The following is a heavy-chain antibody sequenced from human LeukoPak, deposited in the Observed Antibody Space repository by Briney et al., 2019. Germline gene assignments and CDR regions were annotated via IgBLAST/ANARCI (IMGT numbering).Heavy chain of an antibody. D-gene: IGHD5-24*01. CDR3: ARDEDGYNH. J-gene: IGHJ4*02. CDR1: GFSISSHS. CDR2: ISSNSRFI. V-gene: IGHV3-21*01. Sequence: GGSLRLSCAASGFSISSHSMNWVRQAPGKGLEWVSSISSNSRFIYYPDSLEGRFTVSRDNAKNSLYLQMNSLRAEDTAVYYCARDEDGYNHWGQGTLVTVSS.